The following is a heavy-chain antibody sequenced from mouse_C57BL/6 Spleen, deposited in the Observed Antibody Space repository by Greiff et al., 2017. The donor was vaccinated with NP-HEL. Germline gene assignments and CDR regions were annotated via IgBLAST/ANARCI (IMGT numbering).Heavy chain of an antibody. Sequence: QVQLKQPGAELVRPGSSVKLSCKASGYTFTSYWMHWVKQRPIQGLEWIGNIDPSDSETHYNQKFKDKATLTVDKSSSTAYMQLSSLTSEDSAVYYCARGGDGNYDWYFDVWGTGTTVTVSS. CDR3: ARGGDGNYDWYFDV. J-gene: IGHJ1*03. CDR1: GYTFTSYW. CDR2: IDPSDSET. V-gene: IGHV1-52*01. D-gene: IGHD2-1*01.